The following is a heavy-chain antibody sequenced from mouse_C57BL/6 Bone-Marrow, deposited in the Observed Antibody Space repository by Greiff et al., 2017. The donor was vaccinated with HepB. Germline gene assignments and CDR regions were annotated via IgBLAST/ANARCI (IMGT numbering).Heavy chain of an antibody. CDR2: IYPGDGDT. CDR3: AVYGNYDY. Sequence: VQGVESGPELVKPGASVKISCKASGYAFSSSWMNWVKQRPGKGLEWIGRIYPGDGDTNYNGKFKGKATLTADKSSSTAYMQLSSLPSEDSAVYFCAVYGNYDYWGQGTTLTVSS. CDR1: GYAFSSSW. J-gene: IGHJ2*01. V-gene: IGHV1-82*01. D-gene: IGHD2-1*01.